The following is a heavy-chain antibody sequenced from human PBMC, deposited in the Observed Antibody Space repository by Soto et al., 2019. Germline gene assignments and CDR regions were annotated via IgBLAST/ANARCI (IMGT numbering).Heavy chain of an antibody. CDR3: ASDPYYYASDY. CDR2: ISGSGTTI. CDR1: GFTFSDHD. Sequence: PGGTLRLSCAASGFTFSDHDMTWIRQAPGKGLEWVSYISGSGTTIYYTDSGKGRFTVSRDNAKKSQYLQMNSLRAEDTAVYYCASDPYYYASDYWGQGTLVTVSS. V-gene: IGHV3-11*01. D-gene: IGHD3-10*01. J-gene: IGHJ4*02.